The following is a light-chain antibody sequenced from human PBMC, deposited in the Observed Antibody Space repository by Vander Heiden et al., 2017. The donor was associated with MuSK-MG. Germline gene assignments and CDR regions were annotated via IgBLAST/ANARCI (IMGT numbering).Light chain of an antibody. V-gene: IGKV1-33*01. CDR1: QDIRSY. J-gene: IGKJ2*01. CDR2: DAS. Sequence: DLLMTQSPSSLSASVGDRVTITCQASQDIRSYLAWYQQKPGIAPKLLIYDASKLESGVPSRFSGSGSGTDFTLTISSLQPEDFATYYCQQDDNLPYTFGPGTKVDLK. CDR3: QQDDNLPYT.